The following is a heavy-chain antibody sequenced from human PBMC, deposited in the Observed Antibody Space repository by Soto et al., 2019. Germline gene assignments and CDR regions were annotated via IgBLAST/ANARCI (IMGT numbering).Heavy chain of an antibody. CDR1: GSMFSNYG. D-gene: IGHD2-21*02. CDR3: AGGDCGGNSHLRI. Sequence: QVQLVQSGAEVKKPGASVKVSCKASGSMFSNYGISWVRQAPGHGLEWMGWISAYTGSTNSAQKVQDGVTMTAVTSTTTAYMELGSRRFEEPAVYFCAGGDCGGNSHLRIWGRGTMVTVSS. V-gene: IGHV1-18*04. J-gene: IGHJ3*02. CDR2: ISAYTGST.